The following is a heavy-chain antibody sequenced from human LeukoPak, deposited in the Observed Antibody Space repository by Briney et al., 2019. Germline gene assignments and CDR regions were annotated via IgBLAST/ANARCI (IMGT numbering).Heavy chain of an antibody. CDR1: GGSVGSNY. D-gene: IGHD6-19*01. J-gene: IGHJ1*01. CDR2: ISYSGDT. Sequence: SETLSLTCSVSGGSVGSNYWSWVRQPPGKGLEWIGYISYSGDTKYNPSLKSRLSMSVDTSKNHCSLMLTSVTAADTAVYYCARGSGWYPHWGQGTLVTVSS. V-gene: IGHV4-59*02. CDR3: ARGSGWYPH.